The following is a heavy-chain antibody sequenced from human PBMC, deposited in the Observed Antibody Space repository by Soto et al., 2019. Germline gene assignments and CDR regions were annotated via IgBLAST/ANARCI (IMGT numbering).Heavy chain of an antibody. V-gene: IGHV2-5*02. D-gene: IGHD2-21*02. CDR1: GFSLSTGGVG. CDR2: IYWDDDK. Sequence: QITLKESGPTLVKPTQTLTLTCTFSGFSLSTGGVGVGWIRQPPGKALEWLALIYWDDDKRYSPSLKSRLTVTKDISKNQVVLTMPNMDPVDTATYYCAHSRCGGDCLRSYSSHYSYGMDVWGQGTTVTVSS. CDR3: AHSRCGGDCLRSYSSHYSYGMDV. J-gene: IGHJ6*02.